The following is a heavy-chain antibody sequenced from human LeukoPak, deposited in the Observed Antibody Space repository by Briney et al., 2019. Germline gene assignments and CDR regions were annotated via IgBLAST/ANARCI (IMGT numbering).Heavy chain of an antibody. Sequence: PGGSLRLSCAASGFTFSSYSMNWVRQAPGKGLEWVSSISSSSYIYYADSVKGRFTISRDNAKNSLYLQMNSLRAEDTAVYYCARDYDILTGEDYWGRGTLVTVSS. D-gene: IGHD3-9*01. V-gene: IGHV3-21*01. CDR2: ISSSSYI. J-gene: IGHJ4*02. CDR1: GFTFSSYS. CDR3: ARDYDILTGEDY.